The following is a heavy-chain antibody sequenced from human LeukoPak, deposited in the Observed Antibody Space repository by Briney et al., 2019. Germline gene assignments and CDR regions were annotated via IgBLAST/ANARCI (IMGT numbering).Heavy chain of an antibody. Sequence: ASVKVSCKASGYTFTDYYIHWVRQAPGQGLEWMGWINPNSGGTNYAQKFQGRVTMTRDTSISTTYMELSRLRSDDTAVYYCARAEGERDWFDPWGQGTLVTVSS. D-gene: IGHD1-14*01. CDR1: GYTFTDYY. CDR2: INPNSGGT. CDR3: ARAEGERDWFDP. J-gene: IGHJ5*02. V-gene: IGHV1-2*02.